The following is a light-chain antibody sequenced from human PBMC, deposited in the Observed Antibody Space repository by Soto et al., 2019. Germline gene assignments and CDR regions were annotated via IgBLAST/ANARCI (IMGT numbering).Light chain of an antibody. J-gene: IGKJ1*01. V-gene: IGKV3-20*01. CDR3: QQDCSSGT. Sequence: EIVLTQSPGTLSLSPGERATLSCRASQSVSKNYLAWYQQKPGQAPSLLIYGATNRATGIHDRFSCSGSGTDFTLTISRLEPEDFAVYYCQQDCSSGTVGQGTKVEIQ. CDR2: GAT. CDR1: QSVSKNY.